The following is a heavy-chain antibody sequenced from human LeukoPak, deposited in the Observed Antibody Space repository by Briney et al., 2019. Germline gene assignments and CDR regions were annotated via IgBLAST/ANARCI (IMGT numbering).Heavy chain of an antibody. J-gene: IGHJ6*02. V-gene: IGHV3-33*06. CDR2: IWYDGRNK. Sequence: PGRSLRLSCAASGFTFSSYGMHWVRQAPGKGLEWVAVIWYDGRNKYYADSVKGRFTISRDNSKNSLYLQMNSLRAEDTAVYYCAKVLPYYYGMDVWGQGTTVTVSS. CDR1: GFTFSSYG. CDR3: AKVLPYYYGMDV.